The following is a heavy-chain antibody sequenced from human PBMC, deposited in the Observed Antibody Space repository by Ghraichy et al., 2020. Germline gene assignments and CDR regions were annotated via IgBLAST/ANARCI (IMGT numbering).Heavy chain of an antibody. CDR2: IDRDGSGK. V-gene: IGHV3-7*03. D-gene: IGHD3-22*01. Sequence: GGSLRLSCAASGFIFSGYWMTWVRQAPGKGLEWVANIDRDGSGKEYVDSVKGRFTISRDNSKNTLHLQLNSVRAEDTAVYYCARDPYDSARDPYDSSSSGAFDIWAQGPSVTVSS. CDR1: GFIFSGYW. J-gene: IGHJ3*02. CDR3: ARDPYDSARDPYDSSSSGAFDI.